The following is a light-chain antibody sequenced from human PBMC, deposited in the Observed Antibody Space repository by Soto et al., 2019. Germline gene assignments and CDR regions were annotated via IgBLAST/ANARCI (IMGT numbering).Light chain of an antibody. J-gene: IGKJ3*01. V-gene: IGKV1-5*01. CDR1: QNINKW. CDR2: DAS. CDR3: QQYYSYPL. Sequence: DIQMTQSPSTLSASVGDRVVITCRASQNINKWLAWYQQKPGKAPKFLIYDASTLQSGVPSRFSGSGSGTDFTLTISCLQSEDFATYYCQQYYSYPLFGPGTKVDIK.